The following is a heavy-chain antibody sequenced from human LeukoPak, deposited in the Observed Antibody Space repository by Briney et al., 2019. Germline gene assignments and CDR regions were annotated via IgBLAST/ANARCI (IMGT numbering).Heavy chain of an antibody. V-gene: IGHV1-2*02. D-gene: IGHD5-18*01. CDR3: ARDGPSVMVDFDY. J-gene: IGHJ4*02. CDR1: GYSFTDYY. CDR2: INPNSGGT. Sequence: GASVEVSCKASGYSFTDYYLYWVRQAPGQGLEWMGWINPNSGGTNYAQKFQGRVTITRDTSISTAYMELSGLGSDDTSVYYCARDGPSVMVDFDYWGQGTLVTVSS.